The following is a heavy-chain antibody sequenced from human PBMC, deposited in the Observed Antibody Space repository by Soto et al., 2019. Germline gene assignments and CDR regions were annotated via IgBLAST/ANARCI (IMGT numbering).Heavy chain of an antibody. V-gene: IGHV3-49*03. CDR3: TKWNSDWHGVYAY. J-gene: IGHJ4*02. Sequence: LRLSCTASGFTFADYQMSYFRQAPGKGLEWVVFIRNKPEGGTTDYAASVKGRFTISRDDSKSIAYLQMNSLKTEDTAVYYCTKWNSDWHGVYAYSAQRTPVTVSS. CDR2: IRNKPEGGTT. D-gene: IGHD1-1*01. CDR1: GFTFADYQ.